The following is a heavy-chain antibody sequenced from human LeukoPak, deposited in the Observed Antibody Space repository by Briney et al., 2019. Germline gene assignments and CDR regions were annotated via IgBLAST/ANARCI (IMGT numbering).Heavy chain of an antibody. CDR3: AKAVYGDYEYCFDY. CDR1: GFTFDDYA. CDR2: ISWNSGSI. V-gene: IGHV3-9*01. D-gene: IGHD4-17*01. J-gene: IGHJ4*02. Sequence: GGSLRLSCAASGFTFDDYAMHWVRQAPGKGLEWVSGISWNSGSIGYADSVKGRFTISRDNAKNSLYLQMNSLRAEDTALYYCAKAVYGDYEYCFDYWGQGTLVTVSS.